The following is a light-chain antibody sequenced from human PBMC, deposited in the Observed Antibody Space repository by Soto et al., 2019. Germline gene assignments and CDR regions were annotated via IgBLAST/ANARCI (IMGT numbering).Light chain of an antibody. CDR2: GAS. CDR1: QSVDSSY. Sequence: EIVLTQSPGTLSLSPGERATLSCRASQSVDSSYLAWYQQTPGQAPRLLIYGASSRATGIPDRFSGSGSGTDFTLTISRLEPEDFAVYYCQQYGSSYTFGQGTKLEIK. J-gene: IGKJ2*01. CDR3: QQYGSSYT. V-gene: IGKV3-20*01.